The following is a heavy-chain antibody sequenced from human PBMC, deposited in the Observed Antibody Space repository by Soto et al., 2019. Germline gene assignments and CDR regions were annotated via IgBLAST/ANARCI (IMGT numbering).Heavy chain of an antibody. CDR1: GFTFSSYG. D-gene: IGHD3-10*01. CDR3: ARDVAYGSGSYYYYYCGMDV. CDR2: IWYDGSNK. J-gene: IGHJ6*02. V-gene: IGHV3-33*01. Sequence: QVQLVESGGGVVQPGRSLRLSCAASGFTFSSYGMHWVRQAPGKGLEWVAVIWYDGSNKYYADSVTGRFTISRDNSKNAVYLQVNSLRAEHPAVFYCARDVAYGSGSYYYYYCGMDVRGRGTTVSVSS.